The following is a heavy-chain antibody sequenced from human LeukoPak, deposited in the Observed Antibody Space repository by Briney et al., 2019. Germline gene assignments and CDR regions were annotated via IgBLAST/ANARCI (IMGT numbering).Heavy chain of an antibody. Sequence: GGSLRLSCAASGFTFSSYSMNWVRQAPGKGLEWVSTISSSSIYIYYADSVKGRVTISRDNAKKSVYLQMNSLRAEDTAVYYCARDQDYGDYESLDLWGRGTLVTVSS. D-gene: IGHD4-17*01. J-gene: IGHJ2*01. V-gene: IGHV3-21*01. CDR2: ISSSSIYI. CDR1: GFTFSSYS. CDR3: ARDQDYGDYESLDL.